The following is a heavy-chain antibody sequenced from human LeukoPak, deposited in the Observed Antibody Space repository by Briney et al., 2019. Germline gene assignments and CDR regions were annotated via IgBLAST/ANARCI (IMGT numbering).Heavy chain of an antibody. CDR1: GFTFSGSA. V-gene: IGHV3-73*01. Sequence: GGSLRLSCAASGFTFSGSAMHWVRQASGKGLEWVGRIRSKANSYATAYAASVKGRFTISRDDSKNTAYLQMNSLKTEDTAVYYCARMKSSVTVVYYGFDIWGQGTMVTVSS. CDR3: ARMKSSVTVVYYGFDI. D-gene: IGHD4-23*01. CDR2: IRSKANSYAT. J-gene: IGHJ3*02.